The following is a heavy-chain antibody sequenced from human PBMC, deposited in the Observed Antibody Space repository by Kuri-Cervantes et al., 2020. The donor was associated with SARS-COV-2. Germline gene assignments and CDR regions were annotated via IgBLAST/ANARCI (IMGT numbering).Heavy chain of an antibody. J-gene: IGHJ4*02. CDR3: ARDTHNWNSLNDY. CDR2: IWYDGSNK. Sequence: GESLKISCAASGFTFSSYGMHWVRQAPGKGLEWVAVIWYDGSNKYYADSVKGRFTISRDNSKSTLYLQMNSLRAEDTAVYYCARDTHNWNSLNDYWGQGTLVTVSS. V-gene: IGHV3-33*01. CDR1: GFTFSSYG. D-gene: IGHD1-7*01.